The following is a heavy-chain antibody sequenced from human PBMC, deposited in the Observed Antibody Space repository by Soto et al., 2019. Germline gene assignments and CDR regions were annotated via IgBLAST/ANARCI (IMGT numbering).Heavy chain of an antibody. CDR2: INPNSGGT. D-gene: IGHD2-2*01. CDR1: GYTFTGYY. V-gene: IGHV1-2*04. CDR3: AREDYCSSTSCYAPTRDYYYGMGV. Sequence: ASVKVSCKASGYTFTGYYMHWVRQAPGQGLEWMGWINPNSGGTNYAQKFQGWVTMTRDTSISTAYMELSRLRSDDTAVYYCAREDYCSSTSCYAPTRDYYYGMGVWGQGTTVTVSS. J-gene: IGHJ6*02.